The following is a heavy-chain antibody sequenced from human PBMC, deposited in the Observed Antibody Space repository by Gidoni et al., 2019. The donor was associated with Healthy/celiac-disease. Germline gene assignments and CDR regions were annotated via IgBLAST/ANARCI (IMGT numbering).Heavy chain of an antibody. Sequence: QVQLVQSGAEVKKPGASVKVSCQASGYTFTSYYMHWLRKAPGKGLAWMGIINPSGGRTSYEQKFQGRVTMTRDTSTSTVYMELSSLRSEDTAVYYCARGSYGGYVNYWGQGTLVTVSS. CDR3: ARGSYGGYVNY. CDR1: GYTFTSYY. CDR2: INPSGGRT. J-gene: IGHJ4*02. D-gene: IGHD2-15*01. V-gene: IGHV1-46*01.